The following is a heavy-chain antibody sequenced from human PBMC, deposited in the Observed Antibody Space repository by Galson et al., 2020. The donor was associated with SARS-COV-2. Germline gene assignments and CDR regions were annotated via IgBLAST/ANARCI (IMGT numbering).Heavy chain of an antibody. CDR3: ARDNGASITIFGVVPQRWFDP. D-gene: IGHD3-3*01. Sequence: GGSLRLSCRVSGFSVTGNYMSWVRQAPGKGLEWVAIVDSGGKTYYGDPVKGRFTISRDNSGNTLNLQMNSLRAEDTAVYYCARDNGASITIFGVVPQRWFDPWGQGTLVTVSS. CDR1: GFSVTGNY. CDR2: VDSGGKT. V-gene: IGHV3-53*01. J-gene: IGHJ5*02.